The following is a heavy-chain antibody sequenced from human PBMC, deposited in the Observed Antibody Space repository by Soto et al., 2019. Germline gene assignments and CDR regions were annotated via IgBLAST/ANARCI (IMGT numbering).Heavy chain of an antibody. Sequence: GGSLRLSCAASGFKFSTYWMSWVRQAPGKGLEWVANIKQDGIEKHFVDSVKGRFTISRDNAKNSVYLQVDSLRVEDTAVYYCARGRDVDSWGQGTLVTVSS. CDR1: GFKFSTYW. CDR2: IKQDGIEK. V-gene: IGHV3-7*03. J-gene: IGHJ4*02. CDR3: ARGRDVDS.